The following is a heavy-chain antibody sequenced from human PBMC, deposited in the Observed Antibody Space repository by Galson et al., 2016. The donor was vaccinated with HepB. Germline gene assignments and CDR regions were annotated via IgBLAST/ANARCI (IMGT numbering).Heavy chain of an antibody. CDR1: GFTFNVYG. J-gene: IGHJ4*02. Sequence: SLRLSCAASGFTFNVYGMHWVRQAPGKGLEWVASISNDGSNSYHVDSVKGRFTISRDNFKSTLYLEMNSLRGEDTAIYYCAKGDYDVLRYSDHWGQGTLVTVSS. CDR3: AKGDYDVLRYSDH. D-gene: IGHD3-9*01. CDR2: ISNDGSNS. V-gene: IGHV3-30*18.